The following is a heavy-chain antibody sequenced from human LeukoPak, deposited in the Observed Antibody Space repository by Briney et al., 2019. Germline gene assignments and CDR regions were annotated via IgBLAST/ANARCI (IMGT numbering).Heavy chain of an antibody. CDR3: ARDRSDRLAVAGTSAFDY. D-gene: IGHD6-19*01. J-gene: IGHJ4*02. Sequence: GGSLRLSCAASGFTFSDYYMSWIRQAPGKGLEWVSSISSSSSYIYYADSVKGRFTISRDNAKNSLYLQMNSLRAEDTAVYYCARDRSDRLAVAGTSAFDYWGQGTLVTVSS. CDR1: GFTFSDYY. V-gene: IGHV3-11*06. CDR2: ISSSSSYI.